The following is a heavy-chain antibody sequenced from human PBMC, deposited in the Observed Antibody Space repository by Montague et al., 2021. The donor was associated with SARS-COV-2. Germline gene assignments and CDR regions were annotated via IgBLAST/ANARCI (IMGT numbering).Heavy chain of an antibody. CDR3: ARHSGRDTIFGVVIIFDAFDI. D-gene: IGHD3-3*01. Sequence: SETLSLTCTVSGGSISSSNYYWGWIRQPPGKGLEWIGSIYYSGSTYYTPSLKSRVTISVDTSKNQFSLRLGSVTAADTAVYYCARHSGRDTIFGVVIIFDAFDIWGQGTTVTVSS. J-gene: IGHJ3*02. CDR1: GGSISSSNYY. CDR2: IYYSGST. V-gene: IGHV4-39*01.